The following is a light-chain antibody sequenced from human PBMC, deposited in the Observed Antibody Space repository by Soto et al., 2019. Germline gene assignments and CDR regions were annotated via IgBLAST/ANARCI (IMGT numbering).Light chain of an antibody. CDR1: QTVSIN. J-gene: IGKJ4*01. CDR3: HQHHDWPLT. CDR2: DVS. V-gene: IGKV3-11*01. Sequence: EIVLTRSPATLSLSPGGRATLSCRASQTVSINLAWYQQRPGQAPRLLIYDVSNRATGIPARFSGSGSGTDFTLTISSLEPEDFAVYYCHQHHDWPLTFGGGTKVEIQ.